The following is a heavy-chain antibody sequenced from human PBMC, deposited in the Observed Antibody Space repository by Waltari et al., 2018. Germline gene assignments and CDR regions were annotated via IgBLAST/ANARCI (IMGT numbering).Heavy chain of an antibody. V-gene: IGHV7-4-1*02. CDR2: INSRTCNA. D-gene: IGHD3-16*01. J-gene: IGHJ4*02. CDR3: ARGIQRWGRGSWYFDN. CDR1: GYIFTNYA. Sequence: QVQLVQSGSELKKPGASVKVSCKASGYIFTNYAMNWVRQAPGQGLEWMGWINSRTCNATYAQGLRGRFVFSLDTSVSTASLQISSLKAEDTAVYYCARGIQRWGRGSWYFDNWGQGTLVTVSS.